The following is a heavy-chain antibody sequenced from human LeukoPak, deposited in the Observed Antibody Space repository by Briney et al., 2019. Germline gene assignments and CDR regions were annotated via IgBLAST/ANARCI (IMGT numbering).Heavy chain of an antibody. D-gene: IGHD2-2*01. CDR2: ISSSSSYI. CDR1: GFTFSSYS. J-gene: IGHJ3*02. V-gene: IGHV3-21*01. Sequence: GGSLRLSCAASGFTFSSYSMNWVRQAPGKGLEWVSSISSSSSYIYYADSVKGRFTISRDNAKNSLYLQMNSLRAEDTAVYYCASFSVPAAGLGAFDIWGQGTMVTVSS. CDR3: ASFSVPAAGLGAFDI.